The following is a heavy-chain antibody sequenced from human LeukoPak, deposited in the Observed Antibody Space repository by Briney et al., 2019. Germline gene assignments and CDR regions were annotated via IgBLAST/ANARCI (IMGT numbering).Heavy chain of an antibody. CDR2: INHSGST. Sequence: SETLSLTCAVYGGSFSGYYWSWIRQPPGKGLEWIGEINHSGSTNYNPSPKSRVTISVDTSKNQFSLKPSSVTAADTAVYYCARFPHYDFWSGYYQESFYYGMDVWGQGTTVTVSS. D-gene: IGHD3-3*01. V-gene: IGHV4-34*01. CDR1: GGSFSGYY. CDR3: ARFPHYDFWSGYYQESFYYGMDV. J-gene: IGHJ6*02.